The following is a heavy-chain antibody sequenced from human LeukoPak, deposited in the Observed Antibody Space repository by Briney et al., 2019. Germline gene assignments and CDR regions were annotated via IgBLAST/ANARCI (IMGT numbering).Heavy chain of an antibody. D-gene: IGHD5-24*01. CDR1: GGSINSGGFS. CDR2: ILHSGST. V-gene: IGHV4-30-2*01. J-gene: IGHJ2*01. Sequence: SRTLSLTCSVSGGSINSGGFSWTWIRQPPGKGLEWIGYILHSGSTSYNPSLKSRVTISIDMANNQFALNLRSVTAADTAIYYCGRGVEAWYFDLWGRGTLVTPSA. CDR3: GRGVEAWYFDL.